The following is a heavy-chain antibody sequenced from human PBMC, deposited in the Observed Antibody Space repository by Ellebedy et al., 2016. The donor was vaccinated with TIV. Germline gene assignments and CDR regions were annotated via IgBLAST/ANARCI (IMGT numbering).Heavy chain of an antibody. CDR3: ARNYDILTGSFLFDY. Sequence: SETLSLXCAVYGGSFSGYYWSWIRQPPGKGLEWIGEINHSGSTNYNPSLKSRVTISVDTSKNQFSLKLSSVTAADTAVYYCARNYDILTGSFLFDYWGQGTLVTVSS. CDR2: INHSGST. J-gene: IGHJ4*02. D-gene: IGHD3-9*01. V-gene: IGHV4-34*01. CDR1: GGSFSGYY.